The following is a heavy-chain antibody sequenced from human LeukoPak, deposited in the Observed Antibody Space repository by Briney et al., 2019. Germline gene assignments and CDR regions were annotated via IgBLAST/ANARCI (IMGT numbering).Heavy chain of an antibody. CDR3: ARYLNLNDYGDYETYYYYYMDV. D-gene: IGHD4-17*01. Sequence: PSETLSLTCTVSGGSISSYYWSWIRQPPGKGLEWIGYIYYSGSTNYNPSLKSRVTISVDTSKNQFSLKLSSVTAADTAVYYCARYLNLNDYGDYETYYYYYMDVWGKGTTVTVSS. V-gene: IGHV4-59*01. CDR2: IYYSGST. J-gene: IGHJ6*03. CDR1: GGSISSYY.